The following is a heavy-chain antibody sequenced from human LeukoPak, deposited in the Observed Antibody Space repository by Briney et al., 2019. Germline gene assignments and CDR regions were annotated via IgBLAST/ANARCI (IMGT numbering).Heavy chain of an antibody. CDR2: IHHSGGT. Sequence: PSETLSLTCAVYSRSFSGYWMWIRQSPGKGLEWIGEIHHSGGTKYNPSLKSRVTISEDTSKNQFSLKLSSVTAADTAVYYCARGLGGTAMIWGQGTLVTVSS. CDR3: ARGLGGTAMI. CDR1: SRSFSGY. V-gene: IGHV4-34*01. J-gene: IGHJ4*02. D-gene: IGHD5-18*01.